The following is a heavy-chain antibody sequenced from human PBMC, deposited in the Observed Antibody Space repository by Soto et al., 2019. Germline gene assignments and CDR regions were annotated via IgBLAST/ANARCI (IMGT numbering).Heavy chain of an antibody. Sequence: QITLKESGPTLVKPTQTLTLTCTFSGFSLSISGVGVGWIRQPPGKALEWLALIYWDDDKRYSPSLKSRLTITKDTSKNQVVLTMTNMDPVDTATYYCAHDSVGEMGFDYWGQGTLVTVSS. D-gene: IGHD4-17*01. J-gene: IGHJ4*02. V-gene: IGHV2-5*02. CDR1: GFSLSISGVG. CDR3: AHDSVGEMGFDY. CDR2: IYWDDDK.